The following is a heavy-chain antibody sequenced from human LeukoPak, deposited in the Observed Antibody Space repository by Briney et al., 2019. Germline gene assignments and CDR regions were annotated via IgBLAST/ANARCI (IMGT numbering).Heavy chain of an antibody. J-gene: IGHJ6*02. CDR2: IWYDGSNK. V-gene: IGHV3-33*01. CDR1: GFTFSSYG. Sequence: GGSLRLSCAASGFTFSSYGMHWVRQAPGKGLEWVAVIWYDGSNKYCADSVKGRFTISRDNSKNTLYLQMNSLRAEDTAVYYCARDGAAAGKLYYYYYGMDVWGQGTTVTVSS. CDR3: ARDGAAAGKLYYYYYGMDV. D-gene: IGHD6-13*01.